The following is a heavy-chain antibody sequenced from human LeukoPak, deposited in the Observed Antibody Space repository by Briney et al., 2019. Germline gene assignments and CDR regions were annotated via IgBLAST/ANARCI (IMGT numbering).Heavy chain of an antibody. CDR1: GFIFSSYW. D-gene: IGHD6-13*01. CDR2: IKSDGSST. Sequence: GGSLRLSCAASGFIFSSYWMHWVRQVPGKGLVWVSRIKSDGSSTTYADSVKGRFTISRDNSNNTLYLVMNSLRAEDTAVYYCAKSTGAYTSRCPDVWGQGTTVTVSS. V-gene: IGHV3-74*01. J-gene: IGHJ6*02. CDR3: AKSTGAYTSRCPDV.